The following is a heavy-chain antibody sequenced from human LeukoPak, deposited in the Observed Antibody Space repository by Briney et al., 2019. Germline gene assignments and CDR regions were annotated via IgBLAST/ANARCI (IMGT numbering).Heavy chain of an antibody. V-gene: IGHV5-51*04. Sequence: GESLKISCKGSGYSFTSYWIGWVRQMPGKGLEWRGIIYPGDSNPRYSPSFQGQATISADNPITPAYLRWSTLKAPATAMYYCARGNKIDMATTGVFDAFDIRGQGTMVTVSS. CDR2: IYPGDSNP. D-gene: IGHD5-24*01. CDR3: ARGNKIDMATTGVFDAFDI. CDR1: GYSFTSYW. J-gene: IGHJ3*02.